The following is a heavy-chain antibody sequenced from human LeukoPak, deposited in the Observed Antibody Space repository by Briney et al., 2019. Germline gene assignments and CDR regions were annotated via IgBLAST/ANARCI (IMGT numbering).Heavy chain of an antibody. CDR2: IKHDGSGK. CDR1: GFTFSTCR. V-gene: IGHV3-7*04. D-gene: IGHD6-13*01. J-gene: IGHJ4*02. CDR3: ARITGIEAAGDY. Sequence: GGSLRLSCAASGFTFSTCRMSWVRQAPGRGLEWVANIKHDGSGKFYVDSVRGRFTISRDNAKNSLYLQLNSLRAEDTALYYCARITGIEAAGDYWGQGTLVTVSS.